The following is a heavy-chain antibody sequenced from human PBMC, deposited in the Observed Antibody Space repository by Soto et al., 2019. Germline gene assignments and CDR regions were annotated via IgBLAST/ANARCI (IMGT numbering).Heavy chain of an antibody. CDR2: IYYSGST. Sequence: PSETLSLTCTVSGGSISSGGYYWSWIRQHPGKGLEWIGYIYYSGSTYYNPSLKSRVTISVDTSKNQFSLKLSSVTAADTAVYYCASWGYSSSSVDYWGQGTLVTVSS. D-gene: IGHD6-6*01. V-gene: IGHV4-31*03. J-gene: IGHJ4*02. CDR1: GGSISSGGYY. CDR3: ASWGYSSSSVDY.